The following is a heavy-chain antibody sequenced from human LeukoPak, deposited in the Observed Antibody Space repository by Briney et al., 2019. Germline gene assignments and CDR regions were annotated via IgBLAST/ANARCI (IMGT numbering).Heavy chain of an antibody. Sequence: GGSLRLSCAASGFAVSSNYMSWVRQPPGKGLEWLSLIDSSGNTFYADSVKGRFTISRDYLKNTLSLQMNSLRAEDTALYYCARDPVVASPGPFYYHYMDVWGKGTTVTVSS. J-gene: IGHJ6*03. CDR3: ARDPVVASPGPFYYHYMDV. CDR1: GFAVSSNY. V-gene: IGHV3-53*01. D-gene: IGHD6-13*01. CDR2: IDSSGNT.